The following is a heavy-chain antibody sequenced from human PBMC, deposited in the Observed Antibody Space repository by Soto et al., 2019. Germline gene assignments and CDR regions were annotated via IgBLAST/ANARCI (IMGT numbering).Heavy chain of an antibody. J-gene: IGHJ4*02. D-gene: IGHD4-17*01. V-gene: IGHV3-74*01. CDR1: GFTFSTYW. CDR2: INREGSST. Sequence: EVQLVESGGGLVQPGGSLRLSCAASGFTFSTYWMHWVRQAPGKGPVWVSRINREGSSTSYADSVKGRFTISRDNAKNTLYLQMNSLRAEDAAVYYCAREIMTTVAIDYWGQGTLVTVSS. CDR3: AREIMTTVAIDY.